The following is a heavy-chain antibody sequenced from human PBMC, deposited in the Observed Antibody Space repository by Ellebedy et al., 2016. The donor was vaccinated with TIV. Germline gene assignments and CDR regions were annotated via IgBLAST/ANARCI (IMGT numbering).Heavy chain of an antibody. CDR1: GYTFTSYG. Sequence: ASVKVSCXASGYTFTSYGISWVRQAPGQGLEWMGWISAYNGNTNYAQKLQGRVTMTTDTSTSTAYMELRSLRSDDTAVYYCARDAARDYYGESNGMDGWGQGTTVTVSS. CDR2: ISAYNGNT. CDR3: ARDAARDYYGESNGMDG. D-gene: IGHD3-10*01. V-gene: IGHV1-18*01. J-gene: IGHJ6*02.